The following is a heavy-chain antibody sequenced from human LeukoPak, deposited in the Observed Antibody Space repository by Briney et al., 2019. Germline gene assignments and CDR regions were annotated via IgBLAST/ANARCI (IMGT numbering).Heavy chain of an antibody. V-gene: IGHV4-4*07. CDR1: GGSISSYY. CDR3: ARERGSGSYYNVYDAFDI. D-gene: IGHD3-10*01. J-gene: IGHJ3*02. CDR2: IYASGST. Sequence: PSETLSLTCTVSGGSISSYYWGWIRQPAGKGLEWIGRIYASGSTNYNPSLKSRVTMSVDTSKNQFSLKLSSVTAADTAVYYCARERGSGSYYNVYDAFDIWGQRTMVTVSS.